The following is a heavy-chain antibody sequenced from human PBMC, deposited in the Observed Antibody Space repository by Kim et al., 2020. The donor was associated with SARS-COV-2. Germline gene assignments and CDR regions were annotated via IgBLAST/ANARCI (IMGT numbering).Heavy chain of an antibody. Sequence: SLRLSCAASGFTFSTYAMSWVRQAPGKGLECISTLSSSDGGAYYADSVKGRFTISRDNSKNTLYLEVKSLTAEDTAVYYCAKSGHHSGTYYRTDYWGQGTLVTVSS. CDR2: LSSSDGGA. CDR1: GFTFSTYA. CDR3: AKSGHHSGTYYRTDY. D-gene: IGHD1-26*01. V-gene: IGHV3-23*01. J-gene: IGHJ4*02.